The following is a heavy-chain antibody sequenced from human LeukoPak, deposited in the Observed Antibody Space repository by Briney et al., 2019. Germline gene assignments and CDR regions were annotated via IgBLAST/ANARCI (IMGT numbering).Heavy chain of an antibody. CDR2: ISPHSGGT. CDR1: GYTFTGYY. Sequence: ASVKVSCKASGYTFTGYYIYWVRQAPGQRLEWMGQISPHSGGTNYAQKFQGRVTMTRDTSNSTAYMELSNLRSDDTAVYYCARGGTDYWGQGTLVTVSS. CDR3: ARGGTDY. J-gene: IGHJ4*02. V-gene: IGHV1-2*06. D-gene: IGHD5-12*01.